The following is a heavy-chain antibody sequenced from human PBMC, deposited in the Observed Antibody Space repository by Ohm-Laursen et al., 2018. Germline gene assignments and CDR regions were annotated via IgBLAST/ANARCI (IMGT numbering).Heavy chain of an antibody. Sequence: GSLRLSCAASGFTFSDYYMSWIRQAPGKGLEWVSYISSSGSTIYYADSVKGRFTISRDNAKNSLYLQMNSLRAEDTAVYYCARDGPQRSGYYPYYYYYGMDVWGQGTTVTVSS. V-gene: IGHV3-11*01. J-gene: IGHJ6*02. D-gene: IGHD3-22*01. CDR3: ARDGPQRSGYYPYYYYYGMDV. CDR1: GFTFSDYY. CDR2: ISSSGSTI.